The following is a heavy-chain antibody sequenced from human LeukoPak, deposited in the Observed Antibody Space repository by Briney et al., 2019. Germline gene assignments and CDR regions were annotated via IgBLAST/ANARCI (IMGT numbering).Heavy chain of an antibody. CDR3: ARDGPRAYDFWSGHYYYYYGMDV. CDR1: GYTFTGYY. D-gene: IGHD3-3*01. Sequence: ASVKVSCKASGYTFTGYYMHWVRQAPGQGLEWMGWINPNSGGTNYAQKFQGRVTMTRDTSISTAYMELSRLRSDDTAVYYCARDGPRAYDFWSGHYYYYYGMDVWGQGTTVTVSS. CDR2: INPNSGGT. J-gene: IGHJ6*02. V-gene: IGHV1-2*02.